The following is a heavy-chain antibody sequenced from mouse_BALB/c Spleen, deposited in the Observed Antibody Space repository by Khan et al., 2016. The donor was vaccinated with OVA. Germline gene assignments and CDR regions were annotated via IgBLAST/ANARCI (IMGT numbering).Heavy chain of an antibody. CDR2: IYPGSGST. V-gene: IGHV1-77*01. CDR3: ARSYDGAWFAY. J-gene: IGHJ3*01. D-gene: IGHD1-1*01. Sequence: QVQLKQSGPELVKPGASVKMSCKASGYTFSDYVISWVKLRTGQGLEWIGEIYPGSGSTYYNEKFKGKATLTADKSSNTAYMQLSSLTSEDSAVYFCARSYDGAWFAYWDQGTLVTVS. CDR1: GYTFSDYV.